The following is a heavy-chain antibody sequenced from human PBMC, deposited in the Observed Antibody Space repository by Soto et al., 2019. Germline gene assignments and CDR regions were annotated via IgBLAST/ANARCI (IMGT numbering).Heavy chain of an antibody. CDR3: RRALVRGDLMTEH. D-gene: IGHD3-10*01. V-gene: IGHV3-30*03. J-gene: IGHJ1*01. CDR1: GFTFSTYG. Sequence: QVQLVESGGGVVQPGRSLRLSCAASGFTFSTYGMHWVRQGPGKGLEWVAVISYDGSNKYYAGAVKGRFTISRDNSNNTRFLNMDSLGPEYAAVYYCRRALVRGDLMTEHWGHGTRVTVS. CDR2: ISYDGSNK.